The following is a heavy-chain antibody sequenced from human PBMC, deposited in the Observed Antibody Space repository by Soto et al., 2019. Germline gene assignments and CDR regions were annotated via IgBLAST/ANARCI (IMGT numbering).Heavy chain of an antibody. D-gene: IGHD3-10*02. CDR1: GFTFSSYA. Sequence: GGSLRLSCAASGFTFSSYAMSWVRQAPGKGLEWVSAISGSGGSTYYADSVKGRFTISRDNSKNTLYLQMNSLRAEDTAVYYCAKDTRLFGELLEYYFDYWGQGTLVTVSS. CDR3: AKDTRLFGELLEYYFDY. V-gene: IGHV3-23*01. J-gene: IGHJ4*02. CDR2: ISGSGGST.